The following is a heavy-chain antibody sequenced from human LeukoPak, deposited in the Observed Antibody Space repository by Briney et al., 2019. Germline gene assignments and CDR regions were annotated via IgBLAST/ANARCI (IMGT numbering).Heavy chain of an antibody. CDR1: GFDFSNNG. D-gene: IGHD6-19*01. CDR3: ARDIAVSDSYFDY. J-gene: IGHJ4*02. V-gene: IGHV3-30*02. Sequence: GGPLRPSCGASGFDFSNNGMHWVRQAPGKGLGWVAFIRYDAANQYYADSVKGRFTISRDNSKNTLYLQMDSLRSEDTAIYHCARDIAVSDSYFDYWGQGTLVTVSS. CDR2: IRYDAANQ.